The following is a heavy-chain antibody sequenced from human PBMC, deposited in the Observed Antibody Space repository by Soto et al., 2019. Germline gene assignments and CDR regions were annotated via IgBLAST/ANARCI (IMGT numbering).Heavy chain of an antibody. D-gene: IGHD2-21*02. CDR2: ISSSGSNI. V-gene: IGHV3-48*02. Sequence: EVQLVESGGGLVQPGGSLRLSCAGSGFTFSSYSMTWVRQAPGKGLEWVSYISSSGSNIYYADSVEGRFTISSDNAKNSLYLQMNSLRDEDTAVYYCARSVVVTAIAPYWYFDLWGRGTLVTVSS. CDR1: GFTFSSYS. J-gene: IGHJ2*01. CDR3: ARSVVVTAIAPYWYFDL.